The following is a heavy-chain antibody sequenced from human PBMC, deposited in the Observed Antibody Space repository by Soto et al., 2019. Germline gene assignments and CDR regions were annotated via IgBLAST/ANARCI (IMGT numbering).Heavy chain of an antibody. Sequence: GGSLRLSCAASGLTFSSYSMNWVRQAPGKGLEWVSSISSSSSYIYYADSVKGLFTISRDNAKNSLYLQMKSLRAEDTAVYYCARETQLGDANYYYYYGMDVWGQGTTLTASS. CDR1: GLTFSSYS. D-gene: IGHD3-16*01. V-gene: IGHV3-21*01. CDR2: ISSSSSYI. J-gene: IGHJ6*02. CDR3: ARETQLGDANYYYYYGMDV.